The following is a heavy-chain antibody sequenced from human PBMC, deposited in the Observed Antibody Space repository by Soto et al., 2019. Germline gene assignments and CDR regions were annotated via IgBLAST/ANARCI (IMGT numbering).Heavy chain of an antibody. V-gene: IGHV3-33*01. J-gene: IGHJ6*03. CDR2: IWYDGSNK. D-gene: IGHD2-15*01. Sequence: PGGSLRLSCAASGFTFSSYGMHWVRQAPGKGLEWVAVIWYDGSNKYYADSVKGRFAISRDSSKNTLYLQMNSLRAEDTAVYYCARDDVHCSGGICYGVPMDAWGKGTTVTVSS. CDR3: ARDDVHCSGGICYGVPMDA. CDR1: GFTFSSYG.